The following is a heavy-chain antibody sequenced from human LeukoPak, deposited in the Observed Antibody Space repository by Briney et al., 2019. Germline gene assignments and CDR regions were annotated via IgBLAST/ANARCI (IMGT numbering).Heavy chain of an antibody. CDR2: TSAYNGNT. D-gene: IGHD3-10*01. CDR3: ARDRPLLWFGELDLGRTYYYYGMDV. V-gene: IGHV1-18*04. Sequence: ASVKVSCKASAYTFTSYGISWVRQAPGQGLEWMGWTSAYNGNTNYAQKLQGRVTMTTDTSTSTAYMELRSLRSDDTAVYYCARDRPLLWFGELDLGRTYYYYGMDVWGKGTTVTVSS. CDR1: AYTFTSYG. J-gene: IGHJ6*04.